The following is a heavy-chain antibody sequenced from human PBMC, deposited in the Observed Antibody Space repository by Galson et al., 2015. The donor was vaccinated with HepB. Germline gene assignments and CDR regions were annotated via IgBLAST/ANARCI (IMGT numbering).Heavy chain of an antibody. Sequence: SVKVSCKASGGTFSSYAISWVRQAPGQGLEWMGGIIPILGIANYAQKFQGRVTITADKSTSTAYMELSSLRSEDTAVYYCARDRYIVATIWVGSPNWFDPWGQGTLVTVSS. CDR2: IIPILGIA. V-gene: IGHV1-69*10. D-gene: IGHD5-12*01. J-gene: IGHJ5*02. CDR1: GGTFSSYA. CDR3: ARDRYIVATIWVGSPNWFDP.